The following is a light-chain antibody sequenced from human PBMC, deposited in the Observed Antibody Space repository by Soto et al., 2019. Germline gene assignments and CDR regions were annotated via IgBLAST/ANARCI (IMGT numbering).Light chain of an antibody. Sequence: QSVLTQPPWASVTPGQRVTISCSGSSSNIGSNTVNWYQQLPGTAPKILVYSNNKRPSGVPDRFSGSKSGTSASLAISGLQSEDEADYHCATWDDSLNGPGFGGGTKVTVL. CDR3: ATWDDSLNGPG. CDR2: SNN. J-gene: IGLJ3*02. V-gene: IGLV1-44*01. CDR1: SSNIGSNT.